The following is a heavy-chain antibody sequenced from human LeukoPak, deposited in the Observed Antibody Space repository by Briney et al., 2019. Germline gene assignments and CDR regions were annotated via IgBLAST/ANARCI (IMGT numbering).Heavy chain of an antibody. CDR2: INPTGGST. D-gene: IGHD6-13*01. J-gene: IGHJ4*02. CDR3: ALYSSTWY. CDR1: GYTFTTYY. V-gene: IGHV1-46*01. Sequence: ASVKVSCKASGYTFTTYYIHWERQAPGQGLEWMGIINPTGGSTTYAQKFQGRVTMTRDTSTSTVFMEVNSLRSEDTAVYYCALYSSTWYWGQGTLVTVSS.